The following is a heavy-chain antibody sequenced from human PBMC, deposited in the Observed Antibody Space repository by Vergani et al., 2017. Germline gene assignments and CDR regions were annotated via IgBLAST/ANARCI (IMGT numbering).Heavy chain of an antibody. J-gene: IGHJ6*03. CDR3: ARSDSSRYYYYMDV. V-gene: IGHV3-30-3*01. D-gene: IGHD4-11*01. CDR1: RFTFSSYA. CDR2: ISYDGSNK. Sequence: QVQLVESGGGVVQPVRSLRLSCAASRFTFSSYAMHWVRQAPGKGLEWVAVISYDGSNKYYADSVKGRFTISRDNSKNTLYLQMNSLRAEDTAVYYCARSDSSRYYYYMDVWGKGTTVTVSS.